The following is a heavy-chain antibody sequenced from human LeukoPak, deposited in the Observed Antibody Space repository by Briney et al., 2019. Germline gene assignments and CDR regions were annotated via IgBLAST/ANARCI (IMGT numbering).Heavy chain of an antibody. D-gene: IGHD4-17*01. CDR2: ISSSSSTI. CDR3: ARENYADLFDY. V-gene: IGHV3-48*01. CDR1: GFTFSNYN. J-gene: IGHJ4*02. Sequence: PGGSLRLSCAASGFTFSNYNMNWVRQAPGKGLECISFISSSSSTIYYADSVKGRFTISRDNAKNSLFLQMSSLRAEDTAVYYCARENYADLFDYWGQGTLDTVSS.